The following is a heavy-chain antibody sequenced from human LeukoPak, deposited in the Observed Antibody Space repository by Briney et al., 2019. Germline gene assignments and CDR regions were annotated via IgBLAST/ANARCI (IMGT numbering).Heavy chain of an antibody. J-gene: IGHJ4*02. Sequence: PGGSLRLSCEASGFIFSDYYMNWIRQAPGKGLEWVSYISSRGSTIYYADSVKGRFTISRDNAKNSLYLQMNSLRAEDTAVYYCARYSSSSSDYWGQGTLVTVSS. CDR2: ISSRGSTI. CDR1: GFIFSDYY. V-gene: IGHV3-11*04. CDR3: ARYSSSSSDY. D-gene: IGHD6-6*01.